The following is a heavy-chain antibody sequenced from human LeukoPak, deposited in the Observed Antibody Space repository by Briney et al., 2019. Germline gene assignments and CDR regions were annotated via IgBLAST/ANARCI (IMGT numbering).Heavy chain of an antibody. J-gene: IGHJ4*02. CDR1: GGSISSYY. CDR2: IYYSGST. CDR3: ARDRTGDFDY. Sequence: SETLSLTCTVSGGSISSYYWSWIRQPPGKGLEWIGYIYYSGSTNYNPSLRSRVTISVDTSKNQFSLKLSSVTAADTAVYYCARDRTGDFDYWGQGTLVTVSS. D-gene: IGHD7-27*01. V-gene: IGHV4-59*01.